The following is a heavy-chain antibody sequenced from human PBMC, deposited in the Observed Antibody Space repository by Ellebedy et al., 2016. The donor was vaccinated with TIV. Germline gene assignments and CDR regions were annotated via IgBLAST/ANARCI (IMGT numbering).Heavy chain of an antibody. V-gene: IGHV3-33*08. CDR1: GFTFSSYG. CDR2: IWYDGSNK. Sequence: PGGSLRLSCAASGFTFSSYGMHWVRQAPGKGLEWVAVIWYDGSNKYYADSVKGRFTISRDNSKNTLYLQMNSLRAEDTAVYYCARGNSGYDAVYLDYWGQGTLVTVSS. D-gene: IGHD5-12*01. CDR3: ARGNSGYDAVYLDY. J-gene: IGHJ4*02.